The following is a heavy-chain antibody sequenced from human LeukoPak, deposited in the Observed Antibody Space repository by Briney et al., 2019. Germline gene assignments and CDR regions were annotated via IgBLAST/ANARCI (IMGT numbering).Heavy chain of an antibody. CDR3: AKDLIMTPDY. D-gene: IGHD3-16*01. Sequence: GGSLRLSCAASGFTFSSYAMSWVRQAPGKGLEWVSSIFPSGGEIHYADSVRGRFTISRDNSKNTLYLQMNSLRAEDTAVYYCAKDLIMTPDYWGQGTLVTVSS. CDR2: IFPSGGEI. J-gene: IGHJ4*02. CDR1: GFTFSSYA. V-gene: IGHV3-23*01.